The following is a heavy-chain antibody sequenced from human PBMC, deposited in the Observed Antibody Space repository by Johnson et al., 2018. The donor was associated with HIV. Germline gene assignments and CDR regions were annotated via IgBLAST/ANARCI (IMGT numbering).Heavy chain of an antibody. Sequence: VQLVESGGRLVQPGGSLGLSCAASGFTFSNYWMTWVRQAPGKGLDWVANIKQDGTEKHYVDSVRGRFTVSRDNAKNSLYLQMNSLRAEDTALYYCAREGLKIAHDAFDIWGQGTMVTVSS. J-gene: IGHJ3*02. V-gene: IGHV3-7*03. CDR3: AREGLKIAHDAFDI. D-gene: IGHD2-15*01. CDR2: IKQDGTEK. CDR1: GFTFSNYW.